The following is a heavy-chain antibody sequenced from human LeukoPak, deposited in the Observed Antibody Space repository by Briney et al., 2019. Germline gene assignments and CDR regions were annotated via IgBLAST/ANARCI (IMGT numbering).Heavy chain of an antibody. D-gene: IGHD2-2*01. Sequence: GESLKISCKGSGYSFTNYWIGWVRQMPGKGLEWMGIIYPGDSDTRYSPSFQGQVTISADKSISTAYLQWSSLKASDTAMYYCATPPIPYRSSTSCHDFDYWGQGTLVTVSS. J-gene: IGHJ4*02. CDR2: IYPGDSDT. CDR3: ATPPIPYRSSTSCHDFDY. CDR1: GYSFTNYW. V-gene: IGHV5-51*01.